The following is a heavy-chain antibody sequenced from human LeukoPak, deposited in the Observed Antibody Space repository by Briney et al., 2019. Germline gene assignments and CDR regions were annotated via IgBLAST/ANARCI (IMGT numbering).Heavy chain of an antibody. CDR2: ISTTGDT. J-gene: IGHJ4*02. V-gene: IGHV3-13*01. CDR1: RFTFSHYD. D-gene: IGHD1-26*01. Sequence: GGSLRLSCAASRFTFSHYDMHWVRQATGKGLEWVSAISTTGDTYYPGSVKGQFTISRENAKNCLYLQMNSLKNEDTAVYYCVAEVSGSFPTWGQGTLVTVSS. CDR3: VAEVSGSFPT.